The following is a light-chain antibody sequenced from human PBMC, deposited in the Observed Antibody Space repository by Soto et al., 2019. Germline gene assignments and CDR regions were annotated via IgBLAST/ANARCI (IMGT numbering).Light chain of an antibody. V-gene: IGKV1-5*03. Sequence: IPMSLSPSNRSGSLRGRTTLTCRASQTISSWLDWYQQKPGKAPKLLIYKASTLKSGVPSRFSGSGSGTDFTLTISSLQPEDFATYYCQQSYGTPITFGQGTRLEIK. CDR2: KAS. CDR1: QTISSW. CDR3: QQSYGTPIT. J-gene: IGKJ5*01.